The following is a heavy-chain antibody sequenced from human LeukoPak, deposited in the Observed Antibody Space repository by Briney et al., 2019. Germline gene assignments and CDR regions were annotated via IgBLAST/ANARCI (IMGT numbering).Heavy chain of an antibody. CDR1: GGSVSSGSYY. J-gene: IGHJ3*02. CDR2: IYYSGST. CDR3: ARETLLWFGVNGAFDI. D-gene: IGHD3-10*01. V-gene: IGHV4-61*01. Sequence: SETLSLTCTVSGGSVSSGSYYWSWIRQPPGKGLEWIGYIYYSGSTNYNPSLKSRVTISVDTSKNQFSLKLSSVTAADTAVYYCARETLLWFGVNGAFDIWGQGTMVNVSS.